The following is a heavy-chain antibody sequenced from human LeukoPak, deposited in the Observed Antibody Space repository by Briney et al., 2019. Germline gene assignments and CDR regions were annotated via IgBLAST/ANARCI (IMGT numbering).Heavy chain of an antibody. V-gene: IGHV4-59*08. D-gene: IGHD2-8*01. J-gene: IGHJ5*02. Sequence: SETLSLTCTVSGGSISSYYWSWIRQPPGKGLEWIGYIYYSGSTNYNPSLKSRVTISVDTSKNQFSLKLSSVTAADTAVYYCARSVLMVYAIRSNWFDPWGQGTLVTVSS. CDR1: GGSISSYY. CDR3: ARSVLMVYAIRSNWFDP. CDR2: IYYSGST.